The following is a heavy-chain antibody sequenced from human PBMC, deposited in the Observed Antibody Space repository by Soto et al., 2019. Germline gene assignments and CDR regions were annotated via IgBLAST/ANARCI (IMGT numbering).Heavy chain of an antibody. CDR3: ARWGCSGSNCDLNQRSFDL. CDR1: GFIFNEYG. D-gene: IGHD2-15*01. J-gene: IGHJ4*02. Sequence: QVQLVESGGGVVQPGRSLRLSCAASGFIFNEYGMHWVSQAPGKGLEWVAVIWYDGSNKYYADSVRGRFTFSRDNSRNTMSLQMNSLRVEDTAMYYCARWGCSGSNCDLNQRSFDLWGQGTLVTVSS. CDR2: IWYDGSNK. V-gene: IGHV3-33*01.